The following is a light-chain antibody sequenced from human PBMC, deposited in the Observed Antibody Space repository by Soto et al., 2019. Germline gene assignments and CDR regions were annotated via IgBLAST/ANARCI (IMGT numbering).Light chain of an antibody. Sequence: DIQMTQSPSSLSASVGDSVTLTCRASQRLFSFLNWYQQAPGRAPKLLISTAYKLQSGVPSRFGGSESGTEFTLTISSLQPEDFAIYFSQQTYSAPFTFGPGTKVDVK. CDR3: QQTYSAPFT. CDR2: TAY. CDR1: QRLFSF. J-gene: IGKJ3*01. V-gene: IGKV1-39*01.